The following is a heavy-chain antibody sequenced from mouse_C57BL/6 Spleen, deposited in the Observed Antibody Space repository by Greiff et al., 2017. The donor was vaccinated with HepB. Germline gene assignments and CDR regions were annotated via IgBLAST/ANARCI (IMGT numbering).Heavy chain of an antibody. V-gene: IGHV1-18*01. CDR2: INPNNSYT. J-gene: IGHJ3*01. CDR3: ARTGYGSAY. CDR1: GYTFTDYY. D-gene: IGHD3-1*01. Sequence: VQLMEPGPELVKPGASVKLSCKASGYTFTDYYMDWVNQSHGQSREWIGDINPNNSYTNYNKKFKGKATLTVDKSTSTAYMQLSSLTSEDTAVYYCARTGYGSAYWGQETMVTVAA.